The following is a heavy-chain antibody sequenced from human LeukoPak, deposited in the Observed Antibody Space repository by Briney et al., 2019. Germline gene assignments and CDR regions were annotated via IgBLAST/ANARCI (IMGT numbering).Heavy chain of an antibody. CDR3: ARDADGYDILTGYRDFDY. Sequence: GGSLRLSCAASGFTFSSYSMNWVRQAPGKGLEWVSSISSSSSYIYYADSVKGRFTISRDNAKNSLYLQMNSLRAEDTAVYYCARDADGYDILTGYRDFDYWGQGTLVTVSS. V-gene: IGHV3-21*01. CDR2: ISSSSSYI. D-gene: IGHD3-9*01. J-gene: IGHJ4*02. CDR1: GFTFSSYS.